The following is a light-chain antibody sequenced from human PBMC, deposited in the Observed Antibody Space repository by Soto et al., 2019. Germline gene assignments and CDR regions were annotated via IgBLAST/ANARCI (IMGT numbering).Light chain of an antibody. J-gene: IGKJ2*01. CDR1: QHVGTY. CDR3: QQSYSPLMYT. V-gene: IGKV1-39*01. Sequence: DIQMTQSPSSLSASVGDRVTITCRASQHVGTYLNWYQHIAGKVPKLLIYAASHLQRGVPSRFSGSGSGTDVTLTISSLQPEDFATYYCQQSYSPLMYTLGQGTKREI. CDR2: AAS.